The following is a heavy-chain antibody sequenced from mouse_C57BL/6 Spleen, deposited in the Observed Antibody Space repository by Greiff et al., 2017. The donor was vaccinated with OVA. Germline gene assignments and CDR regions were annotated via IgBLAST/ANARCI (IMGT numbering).Heavy chain of an antibody. J-gene: IGHJ4*01. CDR2: IWRGGST. CDR3: AKKEEVEGPYAMDY. D-gene: IGHD1-1*01. V-gene: IGHV2-5*01. CDR1: GFSLTSYG. Sequence: VKLQESGPGLVQPSQSLSITCTVSGFSLTSYGVHWVRQSPGKGLEWLGVIWRGGSTDYNAAFMSRLSITKDNSKSQVFFKMNSLQADDTAIYYCAKKEEVEGPYAMDYWGQGTSVTVSS.